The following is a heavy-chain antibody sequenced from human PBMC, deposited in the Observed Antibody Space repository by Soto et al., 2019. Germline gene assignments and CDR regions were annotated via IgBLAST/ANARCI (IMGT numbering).Heavy chain of an antibody. Sequence: PGGSLRLSCAASGFTFSSYAMSWVRQAPGKGLEWVSAISGSGGSTYYADSVKGRFTISRDNSKITLYLQMNSLRAEDTAVYYCAKVWFGAFYFAGMDVWGQGTTVTVSS. CDR2: ISGSGGST. CDR3: AKVWFGAFYFAGMDV. V-gene: IGHV3-23*01. D-gene: IGHD3-10*01. CDR1: GFTFSSYA. J-gene: IGHJ6*02.